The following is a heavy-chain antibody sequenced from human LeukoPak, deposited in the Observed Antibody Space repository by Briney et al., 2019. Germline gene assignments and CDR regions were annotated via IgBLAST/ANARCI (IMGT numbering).Heavy chain of an antibody. D-gene: IGHD6-6*01. CDR1: GGSISSGAYY. CDR2: IYYSGST. J-gene: IGHJ4*02. V-gene: IGHV4-31*03. Sequence: PSHTLPLTCTVSGGSISSGAYYWLWIRQHPGKGLEWIGYIYYSGSTYYNPSLKSRVTMSVDTSKNQFSLKLSSVPAADTAVYYCATQVGAARTYFDYWGQGTLVTVSS. CDR3: ATQVGAARTYFDY.